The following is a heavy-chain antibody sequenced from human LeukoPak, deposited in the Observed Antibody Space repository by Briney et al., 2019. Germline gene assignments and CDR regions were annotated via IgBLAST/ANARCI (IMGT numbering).Heavy chain of an antibody. Sequence: SETLSLTCTVSGGSISSSSYYWGWIRQPPGKGLEWIGQVYHSGGTIYNPSLKSRVTISVDTSKNQFSLKLSSVTAADTAVYYCARDYGGNPTLYYYYYYMDVWGKGTTVTISS. V-gene: IGHV4-39*07. CDR2: VYHSGGT. J-gene: IGHJ6*03. CDR1: GGSISSSSYY. D-gene: IGHD4-23*01. CDR3: ARDYGGNPTLYYYYYYMDV.